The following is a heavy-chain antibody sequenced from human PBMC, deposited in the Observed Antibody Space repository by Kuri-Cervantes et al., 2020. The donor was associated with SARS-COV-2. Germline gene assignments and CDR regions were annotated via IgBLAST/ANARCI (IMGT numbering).Heavy chain of an antibody. CDR3: ARDGSRYSTSSFNYYYYMDV. D-gene: IGHD6-6*01. CDR1: GFTFSSYS. V-gene: IGHV3-21*04. Sequence: GGSLRLSCAASGFTFSSYSMNWVRPAPGKGLEWVSFISSSSNYIYYADSLKGRFTISRDNAKNSLYLQMNSPRAEDTAVYYCARDGSRYSTSSFNYYYYMDVWGKGTTVTVSS. J-gene: IGHJ6*03. CDR2: ISSSSNYI.